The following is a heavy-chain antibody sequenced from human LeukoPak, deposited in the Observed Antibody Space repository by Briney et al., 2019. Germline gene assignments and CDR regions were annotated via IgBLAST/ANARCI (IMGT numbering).Heavy chain of an antibody. J-gene: IGHJ1*01. Sequence: SETLSLTCTVSGGSISSYYWSWIRQPPGKGLEWIGYIYYSGSTNYNPSFKSRVTISVDTSKNQFSLKLSSVTAADTAVYYCARGNSYYDTSGYFPWESFQHWGQGTLVTVSS. CDR3: ARGNSYYDTSGYFPWESFQH. CDR2: IYYSGST. D-gene: IGHD3-22*01. CDR1: GGSISSYY. V-gene: IGHV4-59*01.